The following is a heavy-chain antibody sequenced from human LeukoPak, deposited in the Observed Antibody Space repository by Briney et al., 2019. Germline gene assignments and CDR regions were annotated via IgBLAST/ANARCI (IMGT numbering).Heavy chain of an antibody. V-gene: IGHV4-34*01. D-gene: IGHD3-10*01. J-gene: IGHJ4*02. CDR2: INHSGST. CDR1: GGSFSAYY. CDR3: ASASSGSYFS. Sequence: SETLSLTCAVYGGSFSAYYWSWIRQPPGKGLEWIGEINHSGSTNYNPSLKSRVTISVDTSKNQFSLKLSSVTAADTAVYYCASASSGSYFSWGQGTLVTVSS.